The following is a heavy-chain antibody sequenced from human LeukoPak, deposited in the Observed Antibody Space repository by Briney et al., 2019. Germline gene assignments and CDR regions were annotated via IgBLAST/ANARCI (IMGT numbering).Heavy chain of an antibody. CDR3: ARVARGFDSSGYYHISHFDY. J-gene: IGHJ4*02. CDR1: GGTFSSYA. CDR2: IIPIFGTA. D-gene: IGHD3-22*01. V-gene: IGHV1-69*05. Sequence: ASVKVSCKASGGTFSSYAISWVRQAPGQGLEWMGGIIPIFGTANYAQKFQGRVTITRDTSASTAYMELSSLRSEDTAVYYCARVARGFDSSGYYHISHFDYWGQGTLVTVSS.